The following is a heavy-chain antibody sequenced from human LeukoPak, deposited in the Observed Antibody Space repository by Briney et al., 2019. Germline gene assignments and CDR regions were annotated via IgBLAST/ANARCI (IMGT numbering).Heavy chain of an antibody. J-gene: IGHJ4*02. D-gene: IGHD3-3*01. V-gene: IGHV4-4*02. CDR1: GGSVINTNW. Sequence: SETLSLTCGVSGGSVINTNWWTLVRQPPGKGLEWIGEVHLDGRTNYNPSLESRLTMSVDVSENQVSLKLTSVTAADTAVYYCAREGGFYRPLDYSGQGTLVTASS. CDR3: AREGGFYRPLDY. CDR2: VHLDGRT.